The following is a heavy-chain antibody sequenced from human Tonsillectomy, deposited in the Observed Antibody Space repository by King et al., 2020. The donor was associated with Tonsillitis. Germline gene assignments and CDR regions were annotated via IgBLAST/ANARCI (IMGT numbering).Heavy chain of an antibody. J-gene: IGHJ4*02. Sequence: VQLVESGGAVVQPGRSLRLSCAASGFTFSSYGMHWVRQAPGKGLEWVAVISYDGSNKYYADSVKGRFTISRDNSKNTLYLQMNSLRAEDTAVYYCASEGGIVPSVDYWGQGPLVTVSS. CDR3: ASEGGIVPSVDY. V-gene: IGHV3-33*05. CDR1: GFTFSSYG. CDR2: ISYDGSNK. D-gene: IGHD1-26*01.